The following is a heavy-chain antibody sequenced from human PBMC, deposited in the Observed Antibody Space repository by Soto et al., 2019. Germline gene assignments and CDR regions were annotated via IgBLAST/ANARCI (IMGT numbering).Heavy chain of an antibody. CDR3: ARANSRDYIWGGDAFDI. Sequence: QVQLQESGPGLVKPSQTLSLTCTVSGGSISSGGYYWSWIRQHPGKGLEWIWYIYYSGSTNYNPSLKSRVTISVDTSKNQFSLKLSSVTAADTAVYYCARANSRDYIWGGDAFDIWGQGTMVTVSS. CDR1: GGSISSGGYY. J-gene: IGHJ3*02. D-gene: IGHD3-16*01. CDR2: IYYSGST. V-gene: IGHV4-31*03.